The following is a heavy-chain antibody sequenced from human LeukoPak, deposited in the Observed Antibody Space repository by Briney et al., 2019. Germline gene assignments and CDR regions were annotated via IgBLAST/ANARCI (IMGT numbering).Heavy chain of an antibody. CDR2: ISGSGGST. J-gene: IGHJ4*02. D-gene: IGHD6-13*01. V-gene: IGHV3-23*01. CDR3: AKSPFRYSSSWYPLFFDY. CDR1: GFTFSSYA. Sequence: GGSLRLSCAASGFTFSSYAMSWVRQAPGKGLEWVSAISGSGGSTYYADSVKGRFTISRDNSKNTLYLQMNSLRAEDTAVYYCAKSPFRYSSSWYPLFFDYWGQGTLVTVSS.